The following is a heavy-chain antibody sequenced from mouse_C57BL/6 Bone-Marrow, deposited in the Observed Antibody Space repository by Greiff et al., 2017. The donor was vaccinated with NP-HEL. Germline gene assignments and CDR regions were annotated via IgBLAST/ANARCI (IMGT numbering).Heavy chain of an antibody. Sequence: EVKLVESGGGLVQPGGSLKLSCAASGFTFSDYYMYWVRQTPEKRLEWVAYISNGGGSTYYPDTVKGRFTFSRDNAKHTLYLQMSLLKSEDTAMYYCARPYYSNYMFAYWGQGTLVTVSA. CDR2: ISNGGGST. V-gene: IGHV5-12*01. CDR1: GFTFSDYY. CDR3: ARPYYSNYMFAY. J-gene: IGHJ3*01. D-gene: IGHD2-5*01.